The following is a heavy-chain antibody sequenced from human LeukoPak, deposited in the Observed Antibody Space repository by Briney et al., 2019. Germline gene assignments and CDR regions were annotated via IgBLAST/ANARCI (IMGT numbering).Heavy chain of an antibody. J-gene: IGHJ1*01. CDR2: IIPIFGTA. D-gene: IGHD3-10*01. CDR3: ATGGSGRPYAEYFQH. CDR1: GGTFSSYA. Sequence: GASVKVSCKASGGTFSSYAISWVRQAPGQGLEWMGGIIPIFGTANYAQKFQGRVTITADKSTSTAYMELSSLRSEDTAVYYCATGGSGRPYAEYFQHWGQGTLVTVSS. V-gene: IGHV1-69*06.